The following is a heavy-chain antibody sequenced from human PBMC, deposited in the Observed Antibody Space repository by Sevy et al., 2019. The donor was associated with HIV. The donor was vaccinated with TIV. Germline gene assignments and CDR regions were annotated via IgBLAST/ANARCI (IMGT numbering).Heavy chain of an antibody. D-gene: IGHD6-19*01. CDR3: AREQWLSGNGVDP. CDR1: GDTVSNNSGA. V-gene: IGHV6-1*01. J-gene: IGHJ5*02. Sequence: SQTLSLTCAISGDTVSNNSGAWNWIRQSPSRGLEWLGRTYYRSKWFYDYAVSVKSRIAMNPDTTKNQISLQLKSVTPEDTAVYYCAREQWLSGNGVDPWGQGTLVTVSS. CDR2: TYYRSKWFY.